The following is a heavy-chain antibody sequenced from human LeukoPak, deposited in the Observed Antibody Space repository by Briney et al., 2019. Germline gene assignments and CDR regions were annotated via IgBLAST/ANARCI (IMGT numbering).Heavy chain of an antibody. CDR3: ARDAGITMVRGVIHYYYYYMDV. CDR2: IYHSGST. Sequence: SETLSLTCAVSGGSISSSNWWSWVRQPPGKGLEWIGEIYHSGSTNYKPSLKSRVTISVDTSKNQFSLKLSSVTAADTAVYYCARDAGITMVRGVIHYYYYYMDVWGKGTTVTISS. CDR1: GGSISSSNW. V-gene: IGHV4-4*02. J-gene: IGHJ6*03. D-gene: IGHD3-10*01.